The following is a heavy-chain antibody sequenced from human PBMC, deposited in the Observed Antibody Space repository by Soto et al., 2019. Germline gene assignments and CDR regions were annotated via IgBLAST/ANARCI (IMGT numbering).Heavy chain of an antibody. CDR3: ARHRARNWFDP. D-gene: IGHD6-6*01. V-gene: IGHV4-39*01. Sequence: QLQLQESGPGLVKPSETLSLTCIVSGGSISSSSYYWGWIRQPPGKGLEWIGSIYYSGSTYYNPSLKRRVTIAADTSKNQSSLKLSSVTAADTAVFYCARHRARNWFDPWVQGTRVTFSS. CDR1: GGSISSSSYY. CDR2: IYYSGST. J-gene: IGHJ5*02.